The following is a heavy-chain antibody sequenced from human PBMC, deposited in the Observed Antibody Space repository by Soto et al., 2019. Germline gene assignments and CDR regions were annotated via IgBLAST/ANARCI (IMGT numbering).Heavy chain of an antibody. CDR3: ARDHNGVADY. D-gene: IGHD2-8*01. CDR2: IYYTGST. J-gene: IGHJ4*02. Sequence: PSETLSLTCTVSGGSISSGVYYWSWICHHPGKGLEWIGYIYYTGSTYYNPALKSRVTISVDTSKNQFSLKLSSVTAADTAVYYCARDHNGVADYWGQGTLVTVSS. V-gene: IGHV4-31*03. CDR1: GGSISSGVYY.